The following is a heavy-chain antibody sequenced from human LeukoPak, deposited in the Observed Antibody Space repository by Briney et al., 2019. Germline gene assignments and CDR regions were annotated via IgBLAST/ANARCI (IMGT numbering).Heavy chain of an antibody. Sequence: PSETLSLTCTVSGGSISSSSSYWGWIRLYPGKGLEWIGCIHYTGSIYYNPSLKSRVTISVDTSKNQFSLNVNSVTAADTAVYYCARGVDRTKIYSWGQGTLVTVSS. D-gene: IGHD5-12*01. V-gene: IGHV4-31*03. J-gene: IGHJ4*02. CDR2: IHYTGSI. CDR1: GGSISSSSSY. CDR3: ARGVDRTKIYS.